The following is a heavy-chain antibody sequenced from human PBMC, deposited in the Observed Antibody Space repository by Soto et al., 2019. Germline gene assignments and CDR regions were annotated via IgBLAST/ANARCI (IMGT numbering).Heavy chain of an antibody. Sequence: EVQLLESGGGLVQPGGSLRLYCAASGFPFSSYAMSWVRQAPWKGLEWGSAISGSGGSTYYADSVKGRFTISRDNSKNTLYLQMNSLRAEDTAVYYCAKARVWFGESTFDYWGQGTLVTVSS. D-gene: IGHD3-10*01. CDR1: GFPFSSYA. J-gene: IGHJ4*02. CDR3: AKARVWFGESTFDY. V-gene: IGHV3-23*01. CDR2: ISGSGGST.